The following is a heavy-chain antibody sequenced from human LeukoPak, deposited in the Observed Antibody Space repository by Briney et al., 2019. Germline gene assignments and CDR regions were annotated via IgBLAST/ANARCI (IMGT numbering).Heavy chain of an antibody. V-gene: IGHV3-48*03. CDR2: ISSSGSTI. D-gene: IGHD5-12*01. CDR3: GRGGVMVATVY. CDR1: GFTFSSYE. Sequence: GGSLRLSCAASGFTFSSYEMNWVRQAPGKGLEWVSYISSSGSTIYYADSVKGRFTISRDNAKNSLYLQMNSRRAEDTAVYYCGRGGVMVATVYWGQGTLVTVSS. J-gene: IGHJ4*02.